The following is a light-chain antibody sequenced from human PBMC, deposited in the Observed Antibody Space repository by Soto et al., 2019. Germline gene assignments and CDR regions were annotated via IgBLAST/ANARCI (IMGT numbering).Light chain of an antibody. CDR1: QSVSNN. V-gene: IGKV3-15*01. CDR3: QHYDEWPLT. Sequence: EIVMTQSPATLSVSPGERATLSCRASQSVSNNLAWYQQKPGQAPRLLIYFASTRATGIPARFSGSGSGTQFTLTIAILQSEDVAGYYFQHYDEWPLTFGGGTKVETK. J-gene: IGKJ4*01. CDR2: FAS.